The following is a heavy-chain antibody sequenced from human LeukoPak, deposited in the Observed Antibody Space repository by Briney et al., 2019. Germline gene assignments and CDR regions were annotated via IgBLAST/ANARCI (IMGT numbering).Heavy chain of an antibody. Sequence: ASVTVSCKASGGTFSIYAISWVRQAPGQGLEWMGGIIPIFGTANYAQKFQGRVTITADESTSTAYMELSSLRSEDTAVYYCARDRRDGYNSIPYYYYYGMDVWGQGTTVTVSS. D-gene: IGHD5-24*01. CDR3: ARDRRDGYNSIPYYYYYGMDV. CDR1: GGTFSIYA. V-gene: IGHV1-69*13. J-gene: IGHJ6*02. CDR2: IIPIFGTA.